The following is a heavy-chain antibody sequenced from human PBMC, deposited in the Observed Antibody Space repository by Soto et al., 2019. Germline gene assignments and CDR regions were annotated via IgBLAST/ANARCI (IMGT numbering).Heavy chain of an antibody. D-gene: IGHD1-26*01. CDR3: ATDAPDEDRLREDPDAFDI. V-gene: IGHV1-24*01. J-gene: IGHJ3*02. CDR2: FDPEDGET. CDR1: GYTLTELS. Sequence: GASVKVSCKVSGYTLTELSMHWVRQAPGKGLEWMGGFDPEDGETIYAQKFQGRVTMTEDTSTDTAYMELSSLRSEDTAVYYCATDAPDEDRLREDPDAFDIWGQGTMVTVSS.